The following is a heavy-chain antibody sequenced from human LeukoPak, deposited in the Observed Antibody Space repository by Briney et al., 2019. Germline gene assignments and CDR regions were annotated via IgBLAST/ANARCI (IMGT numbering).Heavy chain of an antibody. J-gene: IGHJ3*02. CDR1: GFTFSDYS. D-gene: IGHD6-19*01. V-gene: IGHV3-48*02. CDR2: IITDSSTI. Sequence: PGRSLRLSCEASGFTFSDYSMNWVRQVPGKGIEWASYIITDSSTIYYADSVKGRFTISRDNAKNSLYLQKNSLRDDDTAVYYCARDVPNSSAGPFDIWGQGTRVTVSS. CDR3: ARDVPNSSAGPFDI.